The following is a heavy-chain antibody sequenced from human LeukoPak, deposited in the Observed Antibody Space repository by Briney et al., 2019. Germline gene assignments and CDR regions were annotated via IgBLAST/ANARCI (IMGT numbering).Heavy chain of an antibody. Sequence: GGSLRLSWAASGFTVSSNYMSWVRQAPGKGLERVSVIYSGGSTYYADSVQGTFTISRDNSKNTLYLQMNSLRAEDTAVYYCAGGARRQQPFDYWGQGTLVTVSS. CDR3: AGGARRQQPFDY. CDR1: GFTVSSNY. CDR2: IYSGGST. D-gene: IGHD6-13*01. V-gene: IGHV3-66*01. J-gene: IGHJ4*02.